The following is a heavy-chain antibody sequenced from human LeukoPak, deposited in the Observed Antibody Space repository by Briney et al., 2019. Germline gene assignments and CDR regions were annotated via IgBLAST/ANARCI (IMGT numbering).Heavy chain of an antibody. D-gene: IGHD6-19*01. CDR1: GFTFSTHD. CDR3: ARVAGWHWFDP. CDR2: IRPSGDNT. J-gene: IGHJ5*02. V-gene: IGHV3-23*01. Sequence: GGSLRLSCGASGFTFSTHDMTWVRQAPGRGLEWVSSIRPSGDNTYYGDSAKGRFTISRDNSKNTVYLQMNNMRVDDTAVYYCARVAGWHWFDPWGQGTLVTVSS.